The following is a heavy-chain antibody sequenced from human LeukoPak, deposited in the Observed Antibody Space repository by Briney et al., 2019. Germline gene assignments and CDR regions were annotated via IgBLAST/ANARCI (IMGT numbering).Heavy chain of an antibody. CDR2: INHSEST. V-gene: IGHV4-34*01. J-gene: IGHJ4*02. CDR3: ARGDGYRERVIDS. CDR1: GGAFSGYY. D-gene: IGHD5-24*01. Sequence: SGTLSLTRAVYGGAFSGYYWSWIRQPPGKGLEGIGEINHSESTNYNPSLKSQGTISVDTSKHQFSLKLSSVTDADRAVYYCARGDGYRERVIDSWGQGTMVSVSS.